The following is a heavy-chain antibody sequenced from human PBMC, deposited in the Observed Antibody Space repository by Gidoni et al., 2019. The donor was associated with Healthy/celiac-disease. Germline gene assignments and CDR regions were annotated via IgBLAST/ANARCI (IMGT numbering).Heavy chain of an antibody. CDR3: ARDRGRFLEWTDFDY. CDR2: ISYDGSNK. CDR1: GFTFSSYA. J-gene: IGHJ4*02. V-gene: IGHV3-30-3*01. Sequence: QVQLVESGGGVVQPGRSLRLSCAASGFTFSSYAMHWVRQAPGKGLEWVAVISYDGSNKYYADSVKGRFTISRDNSKNTLYLQMNSLRAEDTAVYYCARDRGRFLEWTDFDYWGQGTLVTVSS. D-gene: IGHD3-3*01.